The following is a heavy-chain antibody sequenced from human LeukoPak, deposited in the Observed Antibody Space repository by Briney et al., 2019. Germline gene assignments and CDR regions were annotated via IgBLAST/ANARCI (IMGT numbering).Heavy chain of an antibody. CDR3: GRIKGYSYDY. CDR1: GFTFSSYW. D-gene: IGHD5-18*01. Sequence: GGSLRLSCAVSGFTFSSYWMHWVRQAPGKGLVWVSRVNSDGSSTTYADSVKGRFTISRDNAKNTLYLQMNGLRAEDTAVYYCGRIKGYSYDYWGQGTLVTVSS. V-gene: IGHV3-74*01. CDR2: VNSDGSST. J-gene: IGHJ4*02.